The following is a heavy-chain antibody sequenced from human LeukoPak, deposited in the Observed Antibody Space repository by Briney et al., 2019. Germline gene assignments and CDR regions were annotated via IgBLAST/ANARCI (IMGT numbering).Heavy chain of an antibody. CDR1: SGSIGSDALY. CDR3: ARGLIMAVAGRGEFHY. D-gene: IGHD6-13*01. Sequence: PSETLSLTCTVSSGSIGSDALYWGWIRQSPGKGLEWIGSVHYTRSYSGTTYYNPSLESRVTVSTDRSKTLCSPKLTSVTAADTAVYYCARGLIMAVAGRGEFHYWGQGTLVTVSS. CDR2: VHYTRSYSGTT. J-gene: IGHJ4*02. V-gene: IGHV4-39*07.